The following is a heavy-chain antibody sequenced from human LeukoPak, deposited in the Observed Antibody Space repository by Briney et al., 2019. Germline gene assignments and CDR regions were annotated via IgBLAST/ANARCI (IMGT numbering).Heavy chain of an antibody. CDR1: GFTFSSYG. CDR2: ISYDGSNK. CDR3: AKEPDYDFWSGYLDY. Sequence: GGSLRPSCAASGFTFSSYGMHWVRQAPGKGLEWVAVISYDGSNKYYADSVKGRFTISRDNSKNTLYLQMNSLRAEDTAVYYCAKEPDYDFWSGYLDYWGQGTLVTVSS. V-gene: IGHV3-30*18. J-gene: IGHJ4*02. D-gene: IGHD3-3*01.